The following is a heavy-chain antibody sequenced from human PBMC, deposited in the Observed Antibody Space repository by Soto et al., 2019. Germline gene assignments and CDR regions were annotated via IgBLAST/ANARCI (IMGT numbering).Heavy chain of an antibody. V-gene: IGHV1-2*04. CDR1: GYTFTGYY. CDR2: INPNSGGT. J-gene: IGHJ6*02. Sequence: ASVKVSCKASGYTFTGYYMYWVRQAPGQGLEWMGWINPNSGGTNYAQKFQGWVTMTRDTSISTAYMELSRLRSDDTAVYYCARDSVRTYSSGWLYYYYGMDVWGQGTTVTVSS. CDR3: ARDSVRTYSSGWLYYYYGMDV. D-gene: IGHD6-19*01.